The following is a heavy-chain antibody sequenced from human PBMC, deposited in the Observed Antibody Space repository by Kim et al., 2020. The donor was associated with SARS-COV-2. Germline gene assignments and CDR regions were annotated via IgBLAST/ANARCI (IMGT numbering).Heavy chain of an antibody. D-gene: IGHD5-18*01. Sequence: SVKVSCKASGDSFSNFAISWVRQAPGQGLEWMGGFIPLFGSAHSAPKFQGRVTITADGSTNTAYLELSSLTSEDTALYTSGDTYGNLYGYWGQGTLVTVSS. CDR1: GDSFSNFA. V-gene: IGHV1-69*13. CDR3: GDTYGNLYGY. J-gene: IGHJ4*02. CDR2: FIPLFGSA.